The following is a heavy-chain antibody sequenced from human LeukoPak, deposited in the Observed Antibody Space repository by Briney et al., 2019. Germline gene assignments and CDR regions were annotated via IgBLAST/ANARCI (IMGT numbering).Heavy chain of an antibody. Sequence: GGSLRLSCVASGLTFSNQWMSWVRQAPGKGLEWVANIKGDGSSKYYVESVKGRFTISRDNAKNSLYLQMNSLRAEDTAVYYCARDLDYWGQGTLVTVSS. V-gene: IGHV3-7*01. CDR1: GLTFSNQW. CDR2: IKGDGSSK. CDR3: ARDLDY. J-gene: IGHJ4*02.